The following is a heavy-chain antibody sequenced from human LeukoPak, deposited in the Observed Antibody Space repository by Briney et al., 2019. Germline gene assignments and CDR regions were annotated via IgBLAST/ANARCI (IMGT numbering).Heavy chain of an antibody. CDR2: INHSGST. CDR1: GGSFSGYY. D-gene: IGHD3-16*01. J-gene: IGHJ5*02. Sequence: SETLSLSCAVYGGSFSGYYWSWIRQPPGKGLEWIGEINHSGSTNYNPSLKSRVTISVDTSKNQFSLKLSSVTAADTAVYYCAGPVRGARGTNWFDPWGQGTLVTVSS. CDR3: AGPVRGARGTNWFDP. V-gene: IGHV4-34*01.